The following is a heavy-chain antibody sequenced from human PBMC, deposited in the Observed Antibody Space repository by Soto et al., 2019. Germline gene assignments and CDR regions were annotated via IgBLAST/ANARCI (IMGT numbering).Heavy chain of an antibody. D-gene: IGHD6-6*01. J-gene: IGHJ4*02. CDR3: TTDARIAARYFPDY. CDR2: IKSKTDGGTT. V-gene: IGHV3-15*01. CDR1: GFTFSNAW. Sequence: GGSLRLSCAASGFTFSNAWMSWVRQAPGKGLERVGRIKSKTDGGTTDYAAPVKGRFTISRDDSKNTLYLQMNSLKTEDTAVYYCTTDARIAARYFPDYWGQGTLVTVSS.